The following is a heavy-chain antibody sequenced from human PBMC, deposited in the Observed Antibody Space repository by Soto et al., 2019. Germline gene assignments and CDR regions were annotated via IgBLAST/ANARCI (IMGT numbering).Heavy chain of an antibody. CDR1: GGSFTDYY. J-gene: IGHJ6*02. V-gene: IGHV4-34*01. CDR2: ISHSGAT. CDR3: ARGNHYYGMDV. Sequence: QVQLQQWGAGLLKPSETLSLTCAVYGGSFTDYYWTWIRQPPGKGLEWIGEISHSGATNYNPSLKSRVTISEDTSKNQVSLKVTSVTAADTAVFYSARGNHYYGMDVWGQGTTVTVSS.